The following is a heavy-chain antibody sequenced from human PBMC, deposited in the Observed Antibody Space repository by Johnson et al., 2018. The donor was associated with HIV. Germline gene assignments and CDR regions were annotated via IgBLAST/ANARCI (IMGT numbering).Heavy chain of an antibody. Sequence: VQLVESGGGLVKPGGSLRLSCAASGFTFSSYAMNWVRQVPGKGLEWVSAISGSGGGTYYADSVKGRFTISRDNSKNSLYLQMNSLRAEDTALYYCAKVPVGAKGPVAFDIWGQGTMVTVSS. CDR2: ISGSGGGT. V-gene: IGHV3-23*04. CDR3: AKVPVGAKGPVAFDI. D-gene: IGHD1-26*01. J-gene: IGHJ3*02. CDR1: GFTFSSYA.